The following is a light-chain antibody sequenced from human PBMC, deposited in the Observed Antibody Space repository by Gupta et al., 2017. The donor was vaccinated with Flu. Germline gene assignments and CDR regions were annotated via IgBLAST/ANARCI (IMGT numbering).Light chain of an antibody. Sequence: QSALPQPRSVSGSPGQSVTISCTGTSSDVGGYDYVSWYQQYPGKAPKLMIYDVNKWPSGVPDRFSGSKSGNTASLTISGLQAEDEADYYCCAYAGSYTLLFGGGTKVTVL. CDR3: CAYAGSYTLL. J-gene: IGLJ3*02. CDR1: SSDVGGYDY. V-gene: IGLV2-11*01. CDR2: DVN.